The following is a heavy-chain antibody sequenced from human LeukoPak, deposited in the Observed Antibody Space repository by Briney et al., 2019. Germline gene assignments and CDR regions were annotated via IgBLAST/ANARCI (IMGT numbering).Heavy chain of an antibody. CDR3: ARQMGYGDYSKFDY. Sequence: PGGSLRLSCAASGFTVSSNYMSWVRQAPGKGLEWIGSIYYSGSTYYNPSLKSRVTISVDTSKNQFSLKLSSVTAADTAVYYCARQMGYGDYSKFDYWGQGTLVTVSS. CDR1: GFTVSSNY. V-gene: IGHV4-39*01. CDR2: IYYSGST. D-gene: IGHD4-17*01. J-gene: IGHJ4*02.